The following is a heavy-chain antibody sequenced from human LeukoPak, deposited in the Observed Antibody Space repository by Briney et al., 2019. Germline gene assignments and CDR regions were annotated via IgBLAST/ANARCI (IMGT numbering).Heavy chain of an antibody. Sequence: KPSETLSLTCTVSGGSISSYYCSWIRQPAGKGLEWIGRIFSSESTNYNPSLKGRVTMSLDTSKSQFSLRLSSVTAADTAVYYCARAPLTVKDAFDIWGQGTMVTVSS. CDR3: ARAPLTVKDAFDI. CDR1: GGSISSYY. V-gene: IGHV4-4*07. CDR2: IFSSEST. D-gene: IGHD4-11*01. J-gene: IGHJ3*02.